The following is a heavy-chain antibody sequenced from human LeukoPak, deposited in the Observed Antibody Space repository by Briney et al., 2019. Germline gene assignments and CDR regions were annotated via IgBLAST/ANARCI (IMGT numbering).Heavy chain of an antibody. J-gene: IGHJ4*02. D-gene: IGHD3-9*01. CDR2: ISSYSGTI. CDR1: GFTFSFYS. V-gene: IGHV3-48*01. CDR3: ARGVVDFDWLWESDY. Sequence: PGGSLRLSCAASGFTFSFYSMNWVRQAPGKGLEWVSYISSYSGTIKYADSAKGRFTISRDNAKNSLYLQMNSLRAEDTAVYYCARGVVDFDWLWESDYWGQGTLVTVSS.